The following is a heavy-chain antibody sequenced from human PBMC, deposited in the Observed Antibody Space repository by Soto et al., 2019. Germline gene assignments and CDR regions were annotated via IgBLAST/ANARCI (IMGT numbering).Heavy chain of an antibody. CDR2: ISGSGDST. D-gene: IGHD2-15*01. J-gene: IGHJ4*02. CDR3: AKGGEGCCSRASCLYFSDY. V-gene: IGHV3-23*04. CDR1: GFTFSTYA. Sequence: EVQLVDSGGSLVQPGGSLRLSCAASGFTFSTYAMSWVRQAPGKGLEWVSTISGSGDSTYYSDSVRGRFTISRDNSRNTLYLQMNSLRVEDTAVYYCAKGGEGCCSRASCLYFSDYWGQGTLVTVSS.